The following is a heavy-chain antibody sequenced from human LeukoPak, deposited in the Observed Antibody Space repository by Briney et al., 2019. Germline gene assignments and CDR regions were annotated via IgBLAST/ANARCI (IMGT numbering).Heavy chain of an antibody. CDR2: IYYSGST. D-gene: IGHD5-12*01. V-gene: IGHV4-31*03. CDR3: ARVDDSGYGKFDP. J-gene: IGHJ5*02. CDR1: GDSISSGDYY. Sequence: PPQTLSLTCNVSGDSISSGDYYWSWIRQHPGKGLEWIGYIYYSGSTYYNPSLKSRLTISVDTSKNQFSLELSSVTAADTAVYYCARVDDSGYGKFDPWGQGTLVTVSS.